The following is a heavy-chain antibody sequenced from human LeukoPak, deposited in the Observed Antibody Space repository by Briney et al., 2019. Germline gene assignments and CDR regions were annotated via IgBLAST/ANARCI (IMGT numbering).Heavy chain of an antibody. D-gene: IGHD3-22*01. V-gene: IGHV4-4*02. Sequence: PSGTLSRTCAVSGGSISSTNWWSWFRQPPGKGLEWIGEINHNSGRINYNPSLTSRVTISVDKSKNQFSLRLSSVTAADTAVYYCARDFYDSSGYLNKGLTMGGPFDIWGQGTMVTVSS. CDR1: GGSISSTNW. CDR2: INHNSGRI. J-gene: IGHJ3*02. CDR3: ARDFYDSSGYLNKGLTMGGPFDI.